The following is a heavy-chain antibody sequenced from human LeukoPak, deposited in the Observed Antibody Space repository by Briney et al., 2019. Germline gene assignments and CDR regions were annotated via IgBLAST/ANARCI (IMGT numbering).Heavy chain of an antibody. J-gene: IGHJ5*02. CDR1: GGSISSSSYY. Sequence: SETLSLTCTVSGGSISSSSYYWGWIRQPPGKGLEWIGSIYYSGSTYYNPSLKSRVTISVDTSKNQFSLKLSSVTAADTAVYYCARHRDLGTSSFDPWGQGTQVTVSS. V-gene: IGHV4-39*01. CDR2: IYYSGST. D-gene: IGHD2-2*01. CDR3: ARHRDLGTSSFDP.